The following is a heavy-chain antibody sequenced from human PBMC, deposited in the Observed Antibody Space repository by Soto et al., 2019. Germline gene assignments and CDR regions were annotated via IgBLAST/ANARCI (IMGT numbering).Heavy chain of an antibody. CDR3: ARASGNYYDSSGYYLHDY. CDR1: CGSISSGGYY. J-gene: IGHJ4*02. V-gene: IGHV4-31*03. CDR2: IYHSGST. D-gene: IGHD3-22*01. Sequence: SETLSLTCTVSCGSISSGGYYWSWIRQHPGKGLEWIGYIYHSGSTYYNPSLKSRVTISVDTSKNQFSLKLSSVTAADTAVYYCARASGNYYDSSGYYLHDYWGQGTLVTVSS.